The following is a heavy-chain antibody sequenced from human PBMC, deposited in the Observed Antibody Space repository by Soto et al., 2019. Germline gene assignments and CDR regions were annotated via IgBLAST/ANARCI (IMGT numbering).Heavy chain of an antibody. J-gene: IGHJ4*02. CDR3: ARTRYSYGTDY. Sequence: EVQLLESGGGLVQPGGSLRLSCAASGFTFSSYAMSWVRQAPGKGLEWVSAISGSGGSTYYADSVKGRFTISRDKSKNTLYLQMNSLRAEDTAVYDCARTRYSYGTDYWGQGTLVTVSS. D-gene: IGHD5-18*01. V-gene: IGHV3-23*01. CDR1: GFTFSSYA. CDR2: ISGSGGST.